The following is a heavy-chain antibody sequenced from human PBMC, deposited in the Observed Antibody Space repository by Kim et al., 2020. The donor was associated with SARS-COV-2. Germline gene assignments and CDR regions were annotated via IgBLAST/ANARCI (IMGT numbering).Heavy chain of an antibody. V-gene: IGHV3-72*01. J-gene: IGHJ2*01. Sequence: GGSLRLSCAASGFTFSDHYMDWVRQAPGKGLEWVGRSRNKANSYTTEYAASVKGRFSISRDDSKNSLYLQMNSLKIEDTAMYYCARSGTTLHFYFWYFDLWGRGTPVTVSS. D-gene: IGHD4-4*01. CDR1: GFTFSDHY. CDR2: SRNKANSYTT. CDR3: ARSGTTLHFYFWYFDL.